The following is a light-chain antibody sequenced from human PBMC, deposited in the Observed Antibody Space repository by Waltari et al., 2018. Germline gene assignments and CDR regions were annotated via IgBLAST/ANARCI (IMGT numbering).Light chain of an antibody. Sequence: DIVMTQSPASLAVSLGERATINCKSSQNLLYSSNNKNYLAWYQQKPGQPPKLLIYWASTREVGVPDRFSGSGSETDFTLTISSLQAEDVAVYYCQQYYTTPPYTFGQGTKLEIK. CDR1: QNLLYSSNNKNY. V-gene: IGKV4-1*01. CDR2: WAS. J-gene: IGKJ2*01. CDR3: QQYYTTPPYT.